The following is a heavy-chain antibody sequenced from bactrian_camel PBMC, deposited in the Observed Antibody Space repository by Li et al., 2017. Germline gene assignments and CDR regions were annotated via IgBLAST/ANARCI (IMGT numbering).Heavy chain of an antibody. Sequence: HVQLVESGGGLVQPGGSLRLSCAASGFTFSSYYMTWVRQAPGKGLEWVSSIYTSGTTYYADSVKGRFTISKDSAKNTLYLQMNSLKPEDTAVYYCAAERGGYGGTWYGYWGQGTQVTVS. V-gene: IGHV3-2*01. J-gene: IGHJ4*01. CDR1: GFTFSSYY. D-gene: IGHD6*01. CDR3: AAERGGYGGTWYGY. CDR2: IYTSGTT.